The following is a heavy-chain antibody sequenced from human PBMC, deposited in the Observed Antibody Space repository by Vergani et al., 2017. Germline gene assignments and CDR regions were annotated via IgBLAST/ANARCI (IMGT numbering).Heavy chain of an antibody. CDR3: ASETVVTSWDGYRFHYMDV. V-gene: IGHV1-69-2*01. CDR1: GYTFTDYY. Sequence: EVQLVQSGAEVKKPGATVKISCQVSGYTFTDYYMHWVQQAPGKGLEWMGLVDPEDGETIYAEKFQGRVTITADTATDTAYMELSSLRSEDTAVYYCASETVVTSWDGYRFHYMDVWGKGTTVTVSS. D-gene: IGHD3-16*02. CDR2: VDPEDGET. J-gene: IGHJ6*03.